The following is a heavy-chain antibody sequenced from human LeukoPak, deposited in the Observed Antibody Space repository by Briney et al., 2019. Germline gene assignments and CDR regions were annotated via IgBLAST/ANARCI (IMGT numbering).Heavy chain of an antibody. CDR3: AKDFWKVYGSGKGAFDI. J-gene: IGHJ3*02. D-gene: IGHD3-10*01. Sequence: GGSLRLSCAASGFTSSSYAMSWVRQAPGKGLEWVSAISGSGGSTYYADSVKGRFTISRDNSKNTLYLQMNSLRAEDTAVYYCAKDFWKVYGSGKGAFDIWGQGTMVTVSS. CDR1: GFTSSSYA. CDR2: ISGSGGST. V-gene: IGHV3-23*01.